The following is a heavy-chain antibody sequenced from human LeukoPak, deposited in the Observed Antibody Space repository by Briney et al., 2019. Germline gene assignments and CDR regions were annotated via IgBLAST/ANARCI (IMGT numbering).Heavy chain of an antibody. Sequence: GGSLRLSCAASGFSFSNYAMSWVRQAPGKGLEWVSGISDSDSSTYYPDSVKGRFTISRDNSKNTLYLQMNSLRAEDTAVYYCAKAGWYRYFDYWGQGTLVTVSS. V-gene: IGHV3-23*01. J-gene: IGHJ4*02. D-gene: IGHD6-19*01. CDR3: AKAGWYRYFDY. CDR2: ISDSDSST. CDR1: GFSFSNYA.